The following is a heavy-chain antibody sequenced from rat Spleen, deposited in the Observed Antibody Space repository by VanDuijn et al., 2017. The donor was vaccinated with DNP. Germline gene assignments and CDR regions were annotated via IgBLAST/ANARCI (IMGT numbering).Heavy chain of an antibody. V-gene: IGHV5-31*01. Sequence: EVKLVESGGGLVQPGRSLKISCAASGFIFSNYWMTWIRQAPGKGLEWVASITNTGDSTYYSDSVKGRFSISRDNAKSTLYLLMNSLRSEDTATYFCTRENYYSSYDWGQGVMVTVS. CDR1: GFIFSNYW. D-gene: IGHD1-2*01. J-gene: IGHJ2*01. CDR2: ITNTGDST. CDR3: TRENYYSSYD.